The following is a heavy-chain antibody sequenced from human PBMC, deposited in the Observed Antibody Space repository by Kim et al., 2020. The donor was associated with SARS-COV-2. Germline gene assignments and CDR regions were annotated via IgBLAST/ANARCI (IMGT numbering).Heavy chain of an antibody. CDR1: GGSISSSSYY. CDR3: ARQVRPDYYDSSGYSHDAIGI. D-gene: IGHD3-22*01. Sequence: SETLSLTCTVSGGSISSSSYYWGWIRQPPGKGLEWIGSIYYSGSTYYNPSLKSRVTISVDTSKNQFSLKLSSVTAADTAVYYCARQVRPDYYDSSGYSHDAIGIWGQGTMVTVSS. CDR2: IYYSGST. V-gene: IGHV4-39*01. J-gene: IGHJ3*02.